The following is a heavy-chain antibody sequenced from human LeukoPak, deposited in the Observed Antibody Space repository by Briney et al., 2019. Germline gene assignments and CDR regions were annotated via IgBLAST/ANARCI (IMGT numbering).Heavy chain of an antibody. CDR3: AKDYVSYCSSTSCYNWFDP. CDR2: ISYDGSNK. CDR1: GFTFSSYG. V-gene: IGHV3-30*18. J-gene: IGHJ5*02. D-gene: IGHD2-2*01. Sequence: GGSLRLSCAASGFTFSSYGMHWVRQAPGKGLEWVAVISYDGSNKYYADSLKGRFTISRDNSKNTLYLQMNSLRAEDTAVYYCAKDYVSYCSSTSCYNWFDPWGQGTLVTVSS.